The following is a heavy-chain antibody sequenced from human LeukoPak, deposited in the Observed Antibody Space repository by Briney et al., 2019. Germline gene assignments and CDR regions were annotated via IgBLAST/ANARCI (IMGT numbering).Heavy chain of an antibody. CDR1: GFTFSSYW. V-gene: IGHV3-7*04. D-gene: IGHD3-22*01. J-gene: IGHJ5*02. CDR3: ARVLHKRNYDSSDYYAS. Sequence: GGSLRLSCAASGFTFSSYWMSWVRQAPGKGLEWVANIKQDGSEKYYVDSVKGRFTISRDNAKNSLYLQLDSLRAEDTAVYYCARVLHKRNYDSSDYYASWGQGTLVTVSS. CDR2: IKQDGSEK.